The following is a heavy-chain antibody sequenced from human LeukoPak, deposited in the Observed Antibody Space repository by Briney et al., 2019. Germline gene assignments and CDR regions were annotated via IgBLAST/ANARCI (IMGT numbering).Heavy chain of an antibody. V-gene: IGHV3-30*02. J-gene: IGHJ3*02. CDR3: TKEGGDTVVLPEAHAFDI. CDR2: IYYDGIDK. Sequence: GGSLRLSCAASGFAFTRHAMHWVRQAPGKGLEWVAYIYYDGIDKNYADTVKGRFTISRDNSKDTLYLQMNSLRDEDTAVYYCTKEGGDTVVLPEAHAFDIWGQGTMVTVSS. D-gene: IGHD2-2*01. CDR1: GFAFTRHA.